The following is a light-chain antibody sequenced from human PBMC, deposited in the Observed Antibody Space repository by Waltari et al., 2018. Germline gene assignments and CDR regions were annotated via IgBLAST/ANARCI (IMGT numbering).Light chain of an antibody. J-gene: IGKJ4*01. CDR1: QSVSSY. Sequence: IVLTQSPATLSFSPGERATLSCMASQSVSSYLAWYQQKPGQAPRLLIYAASNRATGIPPRFSGSGSGTDFTLTISSLEPEDFAVYYCQQRSNWPPGDTFGGGTKVEIK. CDR3: QQRSNWPPGDT. CDR2: AAS. V-gene: IGKV3-11*01.